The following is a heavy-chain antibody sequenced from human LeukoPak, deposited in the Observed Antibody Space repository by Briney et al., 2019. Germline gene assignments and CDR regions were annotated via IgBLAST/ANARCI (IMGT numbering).Heavy chain of an antibody. J-gene: IGHJ6*02. CDR1: GFTFSGYG. D-gene: IGHD1-14*01. CDR2: IWYDGSNE. V-gene: IGHV3-33*01. CDR3: ARDRHHNYYDGMDV. Sequence: GGSLRLSCAASGFTFSGYGMHWVRQAPGKGLEWVAMIWYDGSNEYYADSVKGRFSISRDNSKNTMYLQMNSLTAEDTAVYYCARDRHHNYYDGMDVWGQGTTVTVSS.